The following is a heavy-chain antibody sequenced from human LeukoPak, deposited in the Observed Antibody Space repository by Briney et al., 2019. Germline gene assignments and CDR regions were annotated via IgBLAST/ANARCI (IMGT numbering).Heavy chain of an antibody. J-gene: IGHJ4*02. CDR2: IASDGGAK. CDR3: AREATWGQWYFDH. D-gene: IGHD6-19*01. V-gene: IGHV3-30*03. CDR1: GFSFSNHG. Sequence: XTSLRLSCVASGFSFSNHGMHWVRQAPGKGLEWVSVIASDGGAKFYADSVKGRFTLSRDNPKNMFFLQMNLLTVEDTAIYYCAREATWGQWYFDHWGQGTPVTVSS.